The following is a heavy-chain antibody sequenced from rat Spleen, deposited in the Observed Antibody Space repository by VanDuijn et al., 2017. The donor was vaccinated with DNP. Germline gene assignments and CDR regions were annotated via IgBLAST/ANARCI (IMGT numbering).Heavy chain of an antibody. CDR2: ITYSGYT. V-gene: IGHV3-1*01. J-gene: IGHJ2*01. Sequence: EVQLQESGSGLVKPSQSLSLTCSVTGYSITFNYWGWIRKFPGNKMEWIGHITYSGYTNYNPSLKSRISITRDTSKNQFFLHLSSVTTEDTATYFCTRSLVNPFDYWGQGVMVTVSS. D-gene: IGHD1-5*01. CDR3: TRSLVNPFDY. CDR1: GYSITFNY.